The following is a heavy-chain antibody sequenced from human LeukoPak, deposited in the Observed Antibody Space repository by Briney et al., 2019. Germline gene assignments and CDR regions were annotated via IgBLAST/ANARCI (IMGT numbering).Heavy chain of an antibody. D-gene: IGHD2-15*01. CDR2: IYPGDSGT. V-gene: IGHV5-51*01. CDR1: GYSFTNYW. J-gene: IGHJ1*01. CDR3: ASLGYCSGVSCYSYFQH. Sequence: GESLKISCEGSGYSFTNYWIGWVRQMPGKGLEWMGIIYPGDSGTIYNPSFQGQVTISVDKSISTAYLQWSSLKASDTAMYYCASLGYCSGVSCYSYFQHWGQGTLVTVSS.